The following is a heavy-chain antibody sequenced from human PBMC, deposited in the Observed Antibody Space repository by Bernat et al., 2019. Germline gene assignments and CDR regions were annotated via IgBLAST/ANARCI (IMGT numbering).Heavy chain of an antibody. V-gene: IGHV3-11*06. CDR1: GFTFSDYY. Sequence: QVQLVESGGGLVKPGGSLRLSCAVSGFTFSDYYMSWIRQAPGKGLEWVSYISSSSSYTNYADSVKGRFTISRDNAKNSLYLQMNSLRAEDTAVYYCARGTVAGSPPPFDYWGQGTLVTVSS. J-gene: IGHJ4*02. D-gene: IGHD2-15*01. CDR3: ARGTVAGSPPPFDY. CDR2: ISSSSSYT.